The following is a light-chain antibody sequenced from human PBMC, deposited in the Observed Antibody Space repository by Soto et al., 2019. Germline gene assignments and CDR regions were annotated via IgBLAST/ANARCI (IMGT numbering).Light chain of an antibody. Sequence: IVLTQSPGTLSLSPGDRATLSCRASQSVSSSELAWYQQKPGQAPRLLIYGASTRATGIPDRFSGSGSGTDFTLTISRMEPEDFAVYYCQQYGGSPLYTLGQGTKLEIK. CDR1: QSVSSSE. CDR2: GAS. CDR3: QQYGGSPLYT. J-gene: IGKJ2*01. V-gene: IGKV3-20*01.